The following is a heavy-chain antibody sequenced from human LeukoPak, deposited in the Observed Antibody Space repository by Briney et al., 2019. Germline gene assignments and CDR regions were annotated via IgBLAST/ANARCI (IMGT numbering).Heavy chain of an antibody. V-gene: IGHV3-33*06. J-gene: IGHJ6*03. Sequence: QPGRSLRLSCAAAGFTFSGYGMHWVRQAPGKGLEWLAIIWNDGSKEYYADSVKGRLTISRDNSNNTLYLHMNSLRAEDTAVYYCAKSSAYYYMDAWGQGTTVTVSS. CDR1: GFTFSGYG. CDR2: IWNDGSKE. D-gene: IGHD3-10*01. CDR3: AKSSAYYYMDA.